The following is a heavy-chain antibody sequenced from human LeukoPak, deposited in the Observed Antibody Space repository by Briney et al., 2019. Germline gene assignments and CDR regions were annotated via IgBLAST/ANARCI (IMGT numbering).Heavy chain of an antibody. CDR2: ISSSGSTI. D-gene: IGHD5-18*01. CDR1: GFTFSSYE. V-gene: IGHV3-48*03. CDR3: ARDLHTAMVH. J-gene: IGHJ4*02. Sequence: GGSLRLSCAASGFTFSSYEMNWVRQAPGKGLEWVSYISSSGSTIYYADSVKGRFTISRDNAKNSLYLQVNSLRAEDTAVYYCARDLHTAMVHWGQGTLVTVSS.